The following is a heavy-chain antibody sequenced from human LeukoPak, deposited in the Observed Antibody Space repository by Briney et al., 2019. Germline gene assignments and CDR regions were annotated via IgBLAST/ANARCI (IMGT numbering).Heavy chain of an antibody. CDR3: ARDLGGIIFGGIIATSDY. Sequence: GASLRLSCAASGFTFSNYAMSWVRQAPGKGLEWVSAISGSGGSTSYADSVKGRFTISRDNSKNTLFLQVNSLRAEDTAIYYCARDLGGIIFGGIIATSDYWGQGTLVTVSS. CDR2: ISGSGGST. CDR1: GFTFSNYA. V-gene: IGHV3-23*01. J-gene: IGHJ4*02. D-gene: IGHD3-16*02.